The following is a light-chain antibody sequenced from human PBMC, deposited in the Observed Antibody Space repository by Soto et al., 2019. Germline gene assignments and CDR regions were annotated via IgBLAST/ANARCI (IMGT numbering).Light chain of an antibody. CDR1: SSDIGAYNF. CDR3: TSWTTSTTMI. Sequence: QSALTQPASVSGSPGQSITISCTGTSSDIGAYNFVSWYQQHPGKAPKLMLYDVNIRPSGVSNRFSGSKSGNTASLTISGLQAEDEDEYYCTSWTTSTTMIFGGGTQLTVL. J-gene: IGLJ2*01. V-gene: IGLV2-14*03. CDR2: DVN.